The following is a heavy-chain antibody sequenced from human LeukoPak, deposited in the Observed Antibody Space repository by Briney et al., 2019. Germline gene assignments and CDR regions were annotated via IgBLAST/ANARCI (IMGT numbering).Heavy chain of an antibody. CDR2: MNPNSGNT. V-gene: IGHV1-8*01. J-gene: IGHJ4*02. CDR3: ARYYDSSGYDFDY. CDR1: GYTFTSYD. D-gene: IGHD3-22*01. Sequence: WASVKVSCKASGYTFTSYDINWVRQATGQGLEWMGWMNPNSGNTGYAQKFQGRVTMTRNTSISTAYMELSSLRSEDTALYYCARYYDSSGYDFDYWGQGTLVTVSS.